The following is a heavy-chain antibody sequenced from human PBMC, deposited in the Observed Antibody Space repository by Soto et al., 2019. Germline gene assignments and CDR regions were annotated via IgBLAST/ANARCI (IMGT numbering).Heavy chain of an antibody. CDR3: ARGLPRQDIVVVVAANGLWFDP. CDR2: INHSGST. Sequence: SETLSLTCAVYGGSFSGYYWSWIRQPPGKGLEWIGEINHSGSTNYNPSLKSRVTISVDTSKNQFSLKLSSVTAADTAVYYCARGLPRQDIVVVVAANGLWFDPWGQGTLVTVSS. CDR1: GGSFSGYY. V-gene: IGHV4-34*01. J-gene: IGHJ5*02. D-gene: IGHD2-15*01.